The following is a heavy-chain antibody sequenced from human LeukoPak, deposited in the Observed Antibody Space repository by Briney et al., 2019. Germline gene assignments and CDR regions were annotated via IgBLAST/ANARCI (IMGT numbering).Heavy chain of an antibody. V-gene: IGHV1-69*04. CDR3: ARKAGLSVVPAAIYYYYGMDV. J-gene: IGHJ6*02. Sequence: SVKVSCKASGGTFSSYAISWVRQAPGQGLEWMGRIIPILGIANYAQKIQGRVTITADKSTSTAYMELSSLRSEDTAVYYCARKAGLSVVPAAIYYYYGMDVWGQGTTVTVSS. D-gene: IGHD2-2*01. CDR1: GGTFSSYA. CDR2: IIPILGIA.